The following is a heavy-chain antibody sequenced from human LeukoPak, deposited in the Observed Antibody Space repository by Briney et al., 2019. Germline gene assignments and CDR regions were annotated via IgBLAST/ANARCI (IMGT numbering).Heavy chain of an antibody. J-gene: IGHJ5*02. CDR3: AIRKYYDILTGYRKIPTSGFGP. D-gene: IGHD3-9*01. Sequence: PSETLSLTCAVYGGSFSYYYWRWIRQPPGKTLEWIGEINHSGSTNYNPSLESRVTISVDTSKNQFSLKLSSVTAADTAVYYCAIRKYYDILTGYRKIPTSGFGPWGQGTLVTVSS. CDR2: INHSGST. CDR1: GGSFSYYY. V-gene: IGHV4-34*01.